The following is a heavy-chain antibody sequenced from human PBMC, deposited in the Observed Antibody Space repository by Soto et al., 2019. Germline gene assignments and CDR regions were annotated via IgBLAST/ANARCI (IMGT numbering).Heavy chain of an antibody. D-gene: IGHD2-2*02. CDR1: GFTFSSYG. Sequence: PXASLRLSCAASGFTFSSYGMHWVRQAPGKGLEWVAVISYDGSNKYYADSVKGRFTISRDNSKNTLYLQMNSLRAEDTAVYYCAKDPHTAIPYYYYYGMDVWGQGTTVTVSS. CDR3: AKDPHTAIPYYYYYGMDV. V-gene: IGHV3-30*18. J-gene: IGHJ6*02. CDR2: ISYDGSNK.